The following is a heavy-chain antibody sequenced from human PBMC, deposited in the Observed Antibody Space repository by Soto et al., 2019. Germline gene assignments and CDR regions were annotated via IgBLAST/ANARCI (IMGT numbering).Heavy chain of an antibody. D-gene: IGHD6-13*01. J-gene: IGHJ4*02. Sequence: EVQLLESGGGLVQPGGSLRLSCAASGFTFSNYAMTWVRQAPGKGLEWVSVITGSGGGTYFVDSVKGRFTISTDDSKNTVYLQMNGLRAEYTAVYYCAKRPLTAAGFDYWGQGTLVTVSS. CDR2: ITGSGGGT. CDR1: GFTFSNYA. V-gene: IGHV3-23*01. CDR3: AKRPLTAAGFDY.